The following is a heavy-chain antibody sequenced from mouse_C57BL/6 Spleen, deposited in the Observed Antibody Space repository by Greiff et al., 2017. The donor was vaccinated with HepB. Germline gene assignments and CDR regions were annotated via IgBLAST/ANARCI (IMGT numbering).Heavy chain of an antibody. J-gene: IGHJ2*01. CDR1: GYSFTGYY. CDR2: INPSTGGT. V-gene: IGHV1-42*01. D-gene: IGHD1-1*01. Sequence: VHVKQSGPELVKPGASVKISCKASGYSFTGYYMNWVKQSPEKSLEWIGEINPSTGGTTYNQKFKAKATLTVDKSSSTAYMQLKSLTSEDSAVYYCARLYYGSSYLDYWGQGTTLTVSS. CDR3: ARLYYGSSYLDY.